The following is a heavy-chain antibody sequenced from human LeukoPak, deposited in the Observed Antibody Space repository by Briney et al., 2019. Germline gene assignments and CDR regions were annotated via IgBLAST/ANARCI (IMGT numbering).Heavy chain of an antibody. V-gene: IGHV1-46*01. D-gene: IGHD1-26*01. CDR1: GYTFTSYY. J-gene: IGHJ3*02. CDR2: INPSGGST. Sequence: GASVKVSCKASGYTFTSYYMHWVRQAPGQGLEWMGIINPSGGSTSYAQKFQGRVTMTRDTSISTAYMELSRLRSDDTAVYYCAIVGATVTDIWRQGTMVTVSS. CDR3: AIVGATVTDI.